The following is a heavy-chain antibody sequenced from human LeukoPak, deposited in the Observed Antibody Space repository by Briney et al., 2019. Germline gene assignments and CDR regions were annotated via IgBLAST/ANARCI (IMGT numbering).Heavy chain of an antibody. CDR1: GYRFNVYE. D-gene: IGHD4-23*01. CDR3: ARADGTNSGTNAFDV. CDR2: ISTYTGRA. J-gene: IGHJ3*01. Sequence: ASVKVSCKTSGYRFNVYEILWVRQAPGHGLDYVGWISTYTGRANYAQKFQGRVSVITDTSTSTAYLELTNLTSSDTGLYYCARADGTNSGTNAFDVWGLGTMVTVAS. V-gene: IGHV1-18*01.